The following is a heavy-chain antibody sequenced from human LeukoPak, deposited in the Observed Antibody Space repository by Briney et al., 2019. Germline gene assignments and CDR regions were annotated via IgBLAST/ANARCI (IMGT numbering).Heavy chain of an antibody. Sequence: PSETLSLTCSVSGGSIRAYYWSWIRQPPGKGLKWIGYIYDSGITNYNPSLQSRVTMSVDTSKNQFSLKLTSVTAADTAMYYCARATNVGYFYYYGMDVWGQGTTVTVSS. D-gene: IGHD1-14*01. J-gene: IGHJ6*02. CDR1: GGSIRAYY. CDR2: IYDSGIT. CDR3: ARATNVGYFYYYGMDV. V-gene: IGHV4-59*01.